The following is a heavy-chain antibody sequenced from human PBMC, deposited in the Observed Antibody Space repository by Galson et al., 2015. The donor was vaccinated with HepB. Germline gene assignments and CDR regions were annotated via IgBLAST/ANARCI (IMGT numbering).Heavy chain of an antibody. CDR3: AKRGPGYCSSTTCYKSFDY. V-gene: IGHV3-23*01. J-gene: IGHJ4*02. CDR2: MSGNTGDT. Sequence: SLRLSCAASGFTFSSYAMGWVRQAPGKGLEYVSAMSGNTGDTYYADSMKGRFTISRDNSKNTLYLQMNSLRAEDTAVYYCAKRGPGYCSSTTCYKSFDYWGQGTQVTVSS. D-gene: IGHD2-2*02. CDR1: GFTFSSYA.